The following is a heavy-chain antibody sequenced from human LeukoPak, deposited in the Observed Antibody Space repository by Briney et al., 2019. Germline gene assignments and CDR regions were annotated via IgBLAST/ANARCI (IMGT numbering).Heavy chain of an antibody. CDR2: IIPIFGTA. Sequence: SVKVSCKASGGTFSSYAISWVRQAPGQGLEWMGRIIPIFGTANYAQKFQGRVTITTDESTSTAYMELSSLRSEDTAVYYCASGPGSFWSGYYPYWGQGALVTVSS. CDR3: ASGPGSFWSGYYPY. D-gene: IGHD3-3*01. V-gene: IGHV1-69*05. J-gene: IGHJ4*02. CDR1: GGTFSSYA.